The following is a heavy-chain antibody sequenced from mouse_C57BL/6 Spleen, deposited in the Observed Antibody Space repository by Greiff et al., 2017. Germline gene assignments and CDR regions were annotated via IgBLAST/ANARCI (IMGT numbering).Heavy chain of an antibody. Sequence: VQLKESGPGMVKPSQSLSLTCTVTGYSITSGYDWHWIRHFPGNKLEWMGYISYSGSTNYNPSLKSRISITHDTSKNHFFLKLNSVTTEDTATYYCARGGAQPFDYWGQGTTRTVSS. CDR3: ARGGAQPFDY. J-gene: IGHJ2*01. CDR1: GYSITSGYD. CDR2: ISYSGST. V-gene: IGHV3-1*01. D-gene: IGHD3-2*02.